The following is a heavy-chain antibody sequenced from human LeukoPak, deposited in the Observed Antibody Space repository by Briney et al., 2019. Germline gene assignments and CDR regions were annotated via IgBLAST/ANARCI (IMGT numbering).Heavy chain of an antibody. CDR3: ARDQYDSVWGSYRPYFDY. D-gene: IGHD3-16*02. Sequence: ASVKVSCKASGYTFTSYGISWVRQAPGQGLEWMGSISPYTGNTKYAERLQDIVIMTTDTSTRTAYMELRSLRSDDTAVFYCARDQYDSVWGSYRPYFDYWGQGTLVTVSS. J-gene: IGHJ4*02. CDR1: GYTFTSYG. CDR2: ISPYTGNT. V-gene: IGHV1-18*04.